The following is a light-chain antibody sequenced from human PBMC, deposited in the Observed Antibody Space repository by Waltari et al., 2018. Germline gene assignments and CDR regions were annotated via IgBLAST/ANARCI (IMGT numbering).Light chain of an antibody. CDR3: QQGNSYPLT. V-gene: IGKV1-9*01. J-gene: IGKJ4*01. Sequence: DIPMSQSPSSLSASVGDRVTITCRASQGISTYLNWYQQKPGKAPKLLIYYSNTLASGVPSRFSGSGSGTEFTLTISSLQPEDFTTYYCQQGNSYPLTFGGGTKVEIK. CDR2: YSN. CDR1: QGISTY.